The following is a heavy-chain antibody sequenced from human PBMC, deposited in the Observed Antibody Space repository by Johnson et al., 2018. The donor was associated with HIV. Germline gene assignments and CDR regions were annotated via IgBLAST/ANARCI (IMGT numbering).Heavy chain of an antibody. CDR2: IQYDGSNK. CDR1: GFTFSSYG. Sequence: QVQLVESGGGVVQPGGSLRLSCAASGFTFSSYGMHWVRQAPGKGLEWVAFIQYDGSNKYYADSLKGRFTISRDNSKNTVYLQMNSLRPEDTAVYYCAKDGGSYGGAFDIWGQGTMVTVS. CDR3: AKDGGSYGGAFDI. D-gene: IGHD1-26*01. J-gene: IGHJ3*02. V-gene: IGHV3-30*02.